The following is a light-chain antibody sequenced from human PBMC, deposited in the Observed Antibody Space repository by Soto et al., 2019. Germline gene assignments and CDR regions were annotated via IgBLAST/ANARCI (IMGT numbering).Light chain of an antibody. CDR3: QVWESSSDHYV. CDR2: YDS. Sequence: SYELTQPPSVSVAPGKTARITCGGNNIGSKSVHWYQQKPGQAPVLVIYYDSDRPSGIPERFSGSNSGNTANLTISRFEAWDEADYYCQVWESSSDHYVFGTGTKVTVL. V-gene: IGLV3-21*01. CDR1: NIGSKS. J-gene: IGLJ1*01.